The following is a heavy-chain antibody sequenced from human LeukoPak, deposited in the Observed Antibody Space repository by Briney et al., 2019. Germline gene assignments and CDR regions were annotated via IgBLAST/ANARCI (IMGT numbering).Heavy chain of an antibody. CDR1: GGTFSSYA. Sequence: ASVKVSCKASGGTFSSYAISWVRQAPGQGLEWMGGIIPIFGTANYAQKFQGRVTITRDTSASTAYMELSSLRSEDTAVYYCARISYYYDSSGGLDYWGQGTLVTVSS. CDR2: IIPIFGTA. D-gene: IGHD3-22*01. CDR3: ARISYYYDSSGGLDY. J-gene: IGHJ4*02. V-gene: IGHV1-69*05.